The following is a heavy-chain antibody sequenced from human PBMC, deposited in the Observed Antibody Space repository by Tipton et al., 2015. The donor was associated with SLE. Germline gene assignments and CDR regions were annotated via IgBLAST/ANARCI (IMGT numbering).Heavy chain of an antibody. CDR1: GDSISIRSYY. CDR2: INYSGTA. J-gene: IGHJ3*02. D-gene: IGHD1-7*01. CDR3: ARWNFVTMTGGFDI. Sequence: TLSLTCSVSGDSISIRSYYWAWIRQPPGKGLECIGNINYSGTASYNPSLKSRVTMSVDTSQNQFSLTLRSVTAADTAIYYCARWNFVTMTGGFDIWGQGTKFTVSS. V-gene: IGHV4-39*07.